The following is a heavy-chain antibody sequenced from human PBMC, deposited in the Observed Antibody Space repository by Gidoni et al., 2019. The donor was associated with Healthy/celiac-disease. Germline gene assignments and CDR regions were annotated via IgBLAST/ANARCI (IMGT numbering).Heavy chain of an antibody. Sequence: QVQLQVSRPGLVKPSETLPLTCTVSGVSISSYYWSWIRQPAGKGLEWIGRIYTSGSTNYNPSLKSRVTMSVDTSKNQFSLKLSSVTAADTAVYYCARAEPGIRPNWFDPWGQGTLVTVSS. J-gene: IGHJ5*02. V-gene: IGHV4-4*07. CDR3: ARAEPGIRPNWFDP. D-gene: IGHD6-13*01. CDR2: IYTSGST. CDR1: GVSISSYY.